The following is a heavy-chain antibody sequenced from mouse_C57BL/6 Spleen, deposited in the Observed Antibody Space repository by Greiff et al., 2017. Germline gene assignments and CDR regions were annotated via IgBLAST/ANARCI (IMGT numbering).Heavy chain of an antibody. Sequence: EVKLMESGGDLVKPGGSLKLSCAASGFTFSSYGMSWVRQTPDTRLEWVATISRGGSYTYYPDSVKGRFTSSREKAKNTLYLQMSSPKSEDTAMDYCARPTLGDYFDYWGQGTTLTVSS. CDR2: ISRGGSYT. V-gene: IGHV5-6*01. CDR3: ARPTLGDYFDY. CDR1: GFTFSSYG. D-gene: IGHD3-3*01. J-gene: IGHJ2*01.